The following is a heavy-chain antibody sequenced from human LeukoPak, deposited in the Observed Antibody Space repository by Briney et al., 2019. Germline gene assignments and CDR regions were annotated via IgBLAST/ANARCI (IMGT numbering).Heavy chain of an antibody. D-gene: IGHD6-19*01. V-gene: IGHV1-18*01. CDR2: ISAYNGNT. J-gene: IGHJ3*02. CDR3: ARDPALIAVAGNDAFDI. CDR1: GYTFTSYG. Sequence: ASAKVSCKASGYTFTSYGISWVRQAPGQGLEWMGWISAYNGNTNYAQKLQGRVTMTTDTSTSTAQMELRSLRSDDTAVYYCARDPALIAVAGNDAFDIWGQGTMVTVSS.